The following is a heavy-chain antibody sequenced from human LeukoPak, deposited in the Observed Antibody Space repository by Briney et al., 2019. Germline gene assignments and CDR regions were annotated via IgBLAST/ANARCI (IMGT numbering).Heavy chain of an antibody. CDR2: INTDGSST. Sequence: GSLRLSCAASGFTFSSYWMHWVRQAPGKGLVWVSRINTDGSSTSYADSVKGRFTISRDNAKNTLYLQMNSLRAEDTAVYYCARDRDYDYYYYMDVWGKGTTVTVSS. CDR1: GFTFSSYW. V-gene: IGHV3-74*01. CDR3: ARDRDYDYYYYMDV. J-gene: IGHJ6*03.